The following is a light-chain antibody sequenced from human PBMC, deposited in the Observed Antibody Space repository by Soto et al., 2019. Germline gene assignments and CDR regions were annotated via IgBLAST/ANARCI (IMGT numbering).Light chain of an antibody. Sequence: DIQMTQSPSTLSASVGDRVTITCRASQSISSWLAWYQQKPGKAPKLLIYDASSLESGVPSRFSGSGSGTEFTLTSSSLQPDDFATYYCQQYNRQGTFGQGTKVEIK. J-gene: IGKJ1*01. CDR1: QSISSW. V-gene: IGKV1-5*01. CDR3: QQYNRQGT. CDR2: DAS.